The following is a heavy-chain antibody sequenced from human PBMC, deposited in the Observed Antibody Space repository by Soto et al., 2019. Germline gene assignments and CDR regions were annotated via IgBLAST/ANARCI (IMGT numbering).Heavy chain of an antibody. J-gene: IGHJ3*02. CDR3: ARGSAYSSSWYDAFDI. V-gene: IGHV4-34*01. Sequence: SETLSLTCAVYGGSFSGYYWSWIRQPPGKGLEWIGEINHSGSTNYNPSLKSRVTISVDTSKNQFSLKLSSVTAADTAVYYCARGSAYSSSWYDAFDIWGQGTMVTVSS. CDR1: GGSFSGYY. CDR2: INHSGST. D-gene: IGHD6-13*01.